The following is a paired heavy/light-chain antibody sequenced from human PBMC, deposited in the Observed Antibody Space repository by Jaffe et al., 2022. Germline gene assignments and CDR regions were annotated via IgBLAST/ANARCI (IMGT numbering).Light chain of an antibody. Sequence: QSALTQPASVSGSPGQSITISCTGTSSDVGSYNLVSWYQQHPGKAPKLMIYEVSKRPSGVSNRFSGSKSGNTASLTISGLQAEDEADYYCCSYAGSSTFDVVFGGGTKLTVL. J-gene: IGLJ2*01. V-gene: IGLV2-23*02. CDR1: SSDVGSYNL. CDR2: EVS. CDR3: CSYAGSSTFDVV.
Heavy chain of an antibody. V-gene: IGHV4-4*02. CDR2: IYHSGST. Sequence: QVQLQESGPGLVKPSGTLSLTCAVSGGSISSSNWWSWIRQPPGKGLEWIGEIYHSGSTNYNPSLKSRVTISVDKSKNQFSLKLSSVTAADTAVYYCATTGHGSGYYPAAFDIWGQGTMVTVSS. D-gene: IGHD3-22*01. J-gene: IGHJ3*02. CDR3: ATTGHGSGYYPAAFDI. CDR1: GGSISSSNW.